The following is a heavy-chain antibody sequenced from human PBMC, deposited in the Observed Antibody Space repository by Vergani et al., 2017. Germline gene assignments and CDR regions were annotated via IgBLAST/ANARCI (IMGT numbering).Heavy chain of an antibody. CDR3: ARGRRGCSSTSCYKYYFDY. V-gene: IGHV1-8*01. J-gene: IGHJ4*02. CDR2: MNPNSGNT. Sequence: QVQLVQSGAEVKKPGASVKVSCKASGYTFTSYDINWVRQATGQGLEWRGWMNPNSGNTGYAQNFQGRVTMTRNTSISTAYMELSSLRSEDTAVYYCARGRRGCSSTSCYKYYFDYWGQGTLVTVAS. D-gene: IGHD2-2*01. CDR1: GYTFTSYD.